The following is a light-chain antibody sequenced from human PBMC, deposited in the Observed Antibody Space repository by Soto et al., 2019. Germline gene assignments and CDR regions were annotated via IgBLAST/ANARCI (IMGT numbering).Light chain of an antibody. CDR3: LQDYNYPWT. CDR2: AAS. Sequence: AIQMTQSPSSLSASVGDRVTITCRTSQGIRNDLGWYQQKPGKAPKLLIYAASSLQSGVPSRFSGRGSGTDFTLTISSLQPEDFATYYCLQDYNYPWTFGQGTKVEIK. V-gene: IGKV1-6*01. J-gene: IGKJ1*01. CDR1: QGIRND.